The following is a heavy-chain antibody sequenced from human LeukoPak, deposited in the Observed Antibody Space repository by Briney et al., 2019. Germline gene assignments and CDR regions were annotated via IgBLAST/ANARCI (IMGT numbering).Heavy chain of an antibody. Sequence: PSETLSLTCTVSGGSISSGTYYWSWTRQPAGKGLEWIGRIYTSGSTNYNPSLKSRVTISVDTSKNQFSLKLSSVTAADTAVYYCARELSITWTRYYFDSWGQGTLVTVSS. D-gene: IGHD3/OR15-3a*01. J-gene: IGHJ4*02. CDR1: GGSISSGTYY. CDR3: ARELSITWTRYYFDS. CDR2: IYTSGST. V-gene: IGHV4-61*02.